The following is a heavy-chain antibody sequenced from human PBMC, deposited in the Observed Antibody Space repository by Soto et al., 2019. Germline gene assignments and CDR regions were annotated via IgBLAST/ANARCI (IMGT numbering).Heavy chain of an antibody. D-gene: IGHD2-2*01. Sequence: PGGSLRLSCAASGFTFSNAWMNWVRQAPGKGLEWVGRIKSKTDGGTTDYAAPVKGRFTISRDDSKNTLYLQMNSLKTEDTAVYYCTTENDCISTSCSPDYWGQGTLVTVSS. CDR3: TTENDCISTSCSPDY. V-gene: IGHV3-15*07. CDR1: GFTFSNAW. J-gene: IGHJ4*02. CDR2: IKSKTDGGTT.